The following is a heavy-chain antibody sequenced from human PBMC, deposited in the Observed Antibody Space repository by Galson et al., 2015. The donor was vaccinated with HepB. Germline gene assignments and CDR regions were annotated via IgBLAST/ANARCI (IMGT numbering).Heavy chain of an antibody. Sequence: SLRLSCAASGFTFSNYAMHWVRQAPGKGLEWVALISYVGTDEYYADSVKGRFTISRDNSKNTLYLQLKSLRPEDTAVYYCVKGFYYYDTNGEFDYWGQGTLVPVSS. J-gene: IGHJ4*02. CDR1: GFTFSNYA. CDR2: ISYVGTDE. CDR3: VKGFYYYDTNGEFDY. D-gene: IGHD3-22*01. V-gene: IGHV3-30*18.